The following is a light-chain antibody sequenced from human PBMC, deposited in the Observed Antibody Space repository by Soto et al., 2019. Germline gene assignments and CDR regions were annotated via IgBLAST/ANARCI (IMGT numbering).Light chain of an antibody. Sequence: EIVLTQSPDTLSLSAGERATLSCRASQSFSSSYLAWYQQKPGQAPRLLIYGAFNRATAIPDRFSGSGSGEDITLTISRLEPEDFAVYYYQQDGVSPLFGQGTRLEI. J-gene: IGKJ5*01. CDR2: GAF. V-gene: IGKV3-20*01. CDR3: QQDGVSPL. CDR1: QSFSSSY.